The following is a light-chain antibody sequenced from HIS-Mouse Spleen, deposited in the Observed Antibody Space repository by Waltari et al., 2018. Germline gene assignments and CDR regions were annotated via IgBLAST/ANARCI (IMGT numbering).Light chain of an antibody. J-gene: IGLJ2*01. V-gene: IGLV3-10*01. CDR3: YSTDSSGNHRV. Sequence: SYELTQPPSVSVSPGQTARITCSGDALTKKYAYWYQQRSGQAPVQVIYEDSKRPSGIPERFSDSSSGTMATLTISGAQVEDEADYYCYSTDSSGNHRVFGGGTKLTVL. CDR1: ALTKKY. CDR2: EDS.